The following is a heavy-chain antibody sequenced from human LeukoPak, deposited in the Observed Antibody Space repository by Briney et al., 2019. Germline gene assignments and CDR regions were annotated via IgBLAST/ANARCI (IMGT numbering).Heavy chain of an antibody. V-gene: IGHV3-30*03. CDR2: ISYDGSNK. D-gene: IGHD3-10*01. CDR1: GFTFSSYG. CDR3: ARALNDYYGSGSPYVGEYYYGMDV. J-gene: IGHJ6*02. Sequence: PGGSLRLSCAASGFTFSSYGMHWVRQAPGKGLEWVAVISYDGSNKYYADSVKGRFTISRDNAKNSLYLQMNSLRAEDTAVYYCARALNDYYGSGSPYVGEYYYGMDVWGQGTTVTVSS.